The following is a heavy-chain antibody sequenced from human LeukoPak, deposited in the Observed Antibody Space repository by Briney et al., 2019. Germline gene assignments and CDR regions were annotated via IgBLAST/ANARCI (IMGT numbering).Heavy chain of an antibody. D-gene: IGHD6-13*01. CDR3: ARVAAAAGPIDY. Sequence: SVKVSCKASGGTFSSYAISWVRQAPGQGLEWMGRIIPILGIANYAQKFQGRVTITADKSTSTAYMELSSLRSEDTAVYYCARVAAAAGPIDYWGQGTLVTVSS. CDR1: GGTFSSYA. J-gene: IGHJ4*02. CDR2: IIPILGIA. V-gene: IGHV1-69*04.